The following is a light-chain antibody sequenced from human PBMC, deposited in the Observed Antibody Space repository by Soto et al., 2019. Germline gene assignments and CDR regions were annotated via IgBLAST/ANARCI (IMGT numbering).Light chain of an antibody. Sequence: EIVLTQSPATSSLSPGERATLSCRASQSVNNYLAWYQQKPGQPPRLLIYDASNRATGIPARFSGSGSGTDFTLTISRPEPEDFAIYYCQQRSTWPAYTFGQGTKLEIK. CDR1: QSVNNY. CDR2: DAS. V-gene: IGKV3-11*01. CDR3: QQRSTWPAYT. J-gene: IGKJ2*01.